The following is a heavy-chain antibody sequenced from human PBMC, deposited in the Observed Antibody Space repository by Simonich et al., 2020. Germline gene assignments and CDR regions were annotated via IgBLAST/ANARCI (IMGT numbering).Heavy chain of an antibody. CDR2: ISSSGSTI. CDR3: AREKWLRFAFDI. V-gene: IGHV3-48*03. J-gene: IGHJ3*02. Sequence: PGGSLRLSCAASGFTFSSYEMNWVRQAPGKGLEWVSYISSSGSTIYYPDSVKGRFTISRDNAKNSLYLQMNSLRAEDTAVYYCAREKWLRFAFDIWGQGTMVTVSS. D-gene: IGHD5-12*01. CDR1: GFTFSSYE.